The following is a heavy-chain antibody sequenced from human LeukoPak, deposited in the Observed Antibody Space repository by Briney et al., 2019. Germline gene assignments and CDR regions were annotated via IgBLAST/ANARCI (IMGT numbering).Heavy chain of an antibody. CDR1: GFTFSSYW. J-gene: IGHJ6*02. V-gene: IGHV3-7*03. CDR2: IKQDGSEK. D-gene: IGHD6-19*01. CDR3: AKRVSIAVAGTLIYYYYGMDV. Sequence: GGSLRLSCAASGFTFSSYWMSWVRQTPGKGLEWVANIKQDGSEKYFVDSVKGRFTISRDNAKNSLYLQMNSLRAEDTAVYYCAKRVSIAVAGTLIYYYYGMDVWGQGTSVTVSS.